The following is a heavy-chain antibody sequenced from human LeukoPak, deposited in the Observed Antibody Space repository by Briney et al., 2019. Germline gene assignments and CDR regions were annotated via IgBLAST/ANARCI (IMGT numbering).Heavy chain of an antibody. CDR3: ASHGDSYYVFSY. CDR1: GFNFSNYG. J-gene: IGHJ4*02. D-gene: IGHD3-22*01. Sequence: GGSLRLSCAASGFNFSNYGMSWVRQAPGKGLEWVSSISGRGVSTYYADSMKGRFTISRDISKKTLFLQVNSLRAEDTAVYYCASHGDSYYVFSYWGQGTLLTVSS. CDR2: ISGRGVST. V-gene: IGHV3-23*01.